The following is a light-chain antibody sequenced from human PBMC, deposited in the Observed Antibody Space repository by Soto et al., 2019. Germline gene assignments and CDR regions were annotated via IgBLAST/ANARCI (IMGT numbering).Light chain of an antibody. V-gene: IGKV3-20*01. CDR3: QQYGSSPYT. Sequence: EIVLTQSPGTLSLSPGERATLSCRASQSVSSSYLAWYQQKPGQVPSLLIYGASSRATGIPDRFSGSGSGADFTLTISRLEPEDFAGYYGQQYGSSPYTFGQGTKLEIK. CDR2: GAS. J-gene: IGKJ2*01. CDR1: QSVSSSY.